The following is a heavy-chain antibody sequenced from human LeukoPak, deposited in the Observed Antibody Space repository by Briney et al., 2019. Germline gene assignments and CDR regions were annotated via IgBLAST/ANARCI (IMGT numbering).Heavy chain of an antibody. J-gene: IGHJ4*02. CDR2: ISTSGESA. D-gene: IGHD3-22*01. CDR1: GFTFSSYA. CDR3: AKDRGSGYHYFDY. V-gene: IGHV3-23*01. Sequence: GGSLRLSCPVSGFTFSSYAMSWVRQTPGRGLEWVSVISTSGESAYYADSVKGRFTISRDNSKNTLYLQMNSLRAEDTAVYYCAKDRGSGYHYFDYWGQGTLVTVSS.